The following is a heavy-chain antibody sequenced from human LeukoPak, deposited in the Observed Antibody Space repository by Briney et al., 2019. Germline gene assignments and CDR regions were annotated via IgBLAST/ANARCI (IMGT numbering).Heavy chain of an antibody. V-gene: IGHV4-61*02. J-gene: IGHJ3*02. CDR2: IHISGST. D-gene: IGHD3-22*01. CDR1: GGSINSGSYS. Sequence: SQTLSLTCTVSGGSINSGSYSWTWIRQPAGKGLEWIGRIHISGSTDYTPSLKSRVTISVDTSKNQFSLKLSSVTAADTAVYYCARADRSVYFGNVVAFDIWGQGTMVTVSS. CDR3: ARADRSVYFGNVVAFDI.